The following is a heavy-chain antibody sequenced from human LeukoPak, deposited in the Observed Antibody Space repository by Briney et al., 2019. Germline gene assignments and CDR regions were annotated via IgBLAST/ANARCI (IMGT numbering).Heavy chain of an antibody. CDR3: ARDKGQSGGLYQSYMDV. CDR1: GGSLRGHS. D-gene: IGHD6-25*01. J-gene: IGHJ6*03. Sequence: SETLSLTCSVSGGSLRGHSWSWIRQPPGKGLEYIGEFYIGRTTNYNLSLKGRVTISLDTSKRQLSLTVNSVTAAATVVYYCARDKGQSGGLYQSYMDVWGTGTTVIVSS. CDR2: FYIGRTT. V-gene: IGHV4-59*11.